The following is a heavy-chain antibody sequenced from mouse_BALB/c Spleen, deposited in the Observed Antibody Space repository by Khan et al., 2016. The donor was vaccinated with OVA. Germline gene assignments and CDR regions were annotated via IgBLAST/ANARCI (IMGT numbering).Heavy chain of an antibody. Sequence: EVELVESGGDLVKPGGSLKLSCAASGFTFSSYGMSWVRQTPDKRLEWVATISSAGDYTFYPDNVKGRFTISRDYAKNTLYLQVSSLKSEDTAMYYCASHLTGEFAYWGQGTLVTVSA. V-gene: IGHV5-6*01. CDR3: ASHLTGEFAY. CDR2: ISSAGDYT. J-gene: IGHJ3*01. CDR1: GFTFSSYG.